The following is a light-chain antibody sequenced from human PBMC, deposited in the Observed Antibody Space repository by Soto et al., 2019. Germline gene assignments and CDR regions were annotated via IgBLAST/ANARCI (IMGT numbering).Light chain of an antibody. CDR2: AAS. CDR3: LQHQSFPYT. CDR1: DDIRND. Sequence: DIQMTQSPSSLSASVGDRVTIVCRASDDIRNDLGWFQQKPGKAPKRLISAASSLQNGVPSRFSGSRSGTEFTLTINTVQPEDMAAYYCLQHQSFPYTLGQGTKLEI. V-gene: IGKV1-17*01. J-gene: IGKJ2*01.